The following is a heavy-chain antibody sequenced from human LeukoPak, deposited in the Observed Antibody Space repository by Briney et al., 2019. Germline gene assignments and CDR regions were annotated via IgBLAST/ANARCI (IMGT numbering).Heavy chain of an antibody. V-gene: IGHV3-15*01. CDR2: IKSKTDGGTT. Sequence: GGSLRLSCAASGFTFSNAWMSWVRQAPGKGLDWGGRIKSKTDGGTTDYAAPVKGRFTISRDDSKNTLYLQMNSLKTEDTAVYYCTTDESPTTPVLDWGQGTLVTVSS. CDR3: TTDESPTTPVLD. J-gene: IGHJ4*02. CDR1: GFTFSNAW. D-gene: IGHD4-17*01.